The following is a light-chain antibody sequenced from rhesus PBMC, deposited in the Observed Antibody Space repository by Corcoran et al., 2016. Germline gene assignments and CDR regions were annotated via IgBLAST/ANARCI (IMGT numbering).Light chain of an antibody. CDR2: TAS. V-gene: IGKV1-22*01. CDR1: QDINSW. J-gene: IGKJ4*01. Sequence: DIQMTQSPSSLSASVGDTVTITCRASQDINSWLAWYQQKAGKAPKLLIYTASSLQSGVPSRFSGSGSGTSFTLTLSGLQSEDSATYYCQQSNSSPTFGGGTKVEIK. CDR3: QQSNSSPT.